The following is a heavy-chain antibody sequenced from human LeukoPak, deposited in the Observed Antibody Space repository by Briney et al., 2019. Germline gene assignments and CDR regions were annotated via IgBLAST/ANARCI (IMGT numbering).Heavy chain of an antibody. J-gene: IGHJ5*02. V-gene: IGHV4-61*05. CDR1: GGSISGNTYY. CDR3: ARVVYGDYAGDIYNWFDP. CDR2: INNSGRT. Sequence: SETLSLTCSVSGGSISGNTYYWGWIRQPPGKGLEWFGYINNSGRTDYNPSLKSRVTISVDTSKNQFSLKVSSVTAADTAVYYCARVVYGDYAGDIYNWFDPWGQGTLVTVSS. D-gene: IGHD4-17*01.